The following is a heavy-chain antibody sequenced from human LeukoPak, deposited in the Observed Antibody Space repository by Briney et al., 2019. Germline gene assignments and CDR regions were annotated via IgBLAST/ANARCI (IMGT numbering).Heavy chain of an antibody. V-gene: IGHV3-21*01. D-gene: IGHD3/OR15-3a*01. J-gene: IGHJ4*02. CDR3: ARTRGLGTYYFDY. Sequence: PGGSLRLSRAASGFTFSDYNMNWVRQAPGKGLEWVSAITATSRHIYYADSVKGRFTISRDNAKNSLYLQMNSLRAEDTAVYYCARTRGLGTYYFDYWGQGTLVTVSS. CDR2: ITATSRHI. CDR1: GFTFSDYN.